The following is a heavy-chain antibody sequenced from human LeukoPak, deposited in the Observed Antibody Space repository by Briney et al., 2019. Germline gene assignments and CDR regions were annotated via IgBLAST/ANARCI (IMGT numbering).Heavy chain of an antibody. CDR2: INHNGHT. V-gene: IGHV4-34*01. CDR3: ARAGTGDRSAVFDS. Sequence: PGGSLRLSCAASGFTFSDYIMDWVRQAPGKGLEWIGEINHNGHTNYNPSLKSRVTTFVDTSKKQFSLRLASLTADDTALYYCARAGTGDRSAVFDSWGQESLVTVSS. CDR1: GFTFSDYI. J-gene: IGHJ4*02. D-gene: IGHD7-27*01.